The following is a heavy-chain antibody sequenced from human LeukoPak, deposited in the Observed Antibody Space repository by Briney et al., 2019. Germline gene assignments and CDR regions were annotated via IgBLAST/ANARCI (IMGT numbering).Heavy chain of an antibody. CDR3: SSGRFLEWLLSYFDY. Sequence: GGSLRLSCAASGFTFDDYAMHWVRQAPGKGLEWVSLISWDGGTTYYADSVKGRFTISRDNSKNSLYLQMNSLRAEDTAVYYCSSGRFLEWLLSYFDYWGQGTLVTVSS. J-gene: IGHJ4*02. D-gene: IGHD3-3*01. CDR1: GFTFDDYA. CDR2: ISWDGGTT. V-gene: IGHV3-43D*03.